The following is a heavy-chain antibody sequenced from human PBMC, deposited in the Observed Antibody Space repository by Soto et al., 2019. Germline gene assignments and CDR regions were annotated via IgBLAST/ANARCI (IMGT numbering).Heavy chain of an antibody. CDR3: ASHSSHWPFFDY. CDR1: GGSISSYY. D-gene: IGHD6-13*01. Sequence: SETLSLTCTVSGGSISSYYWSWIRQPPGKGLEWIGYIYYTGLSNSNPSLNSRVTMSVDTSKNQFSLKLSSVTAADTAVYYCASHSSHWPFFDYWGQGTLVTSPQ. J-gene: IGHJ4*02. CDR2: IYYTGLS. V-gene: IGHV4-59*01.